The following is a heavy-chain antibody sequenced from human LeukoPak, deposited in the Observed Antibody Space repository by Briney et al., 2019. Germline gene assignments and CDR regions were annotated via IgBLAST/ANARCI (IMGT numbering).Heavy chain of an antibody. J-gene: IGHJ4*02. D-gene: IGHD6-19*01. Sequence: ASVKVSCKASGDTFSSYGISWVRQAPGQGLEWMGWISAYNGNTNYAQKLQGRVTMTTDTSTSTAYMELRSLRSDDTAVYYCARRRYSSGWLDYWGQGTLVTVSS. V-gene: IGHV1-18*01. CDR2: ISAYNGNT. CDR1: GDTFSSYG. CDR3: ARRRYSSGWLDY.